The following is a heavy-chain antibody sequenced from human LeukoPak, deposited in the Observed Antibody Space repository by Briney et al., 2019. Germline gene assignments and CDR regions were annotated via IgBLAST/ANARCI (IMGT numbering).Heavy chain of an antibody. CDR3: AKDRANAWSPDY. V-gene: IGHV3-30*02. CDR2: TTYDEGDK. D-gene: IGHD3-3*01. J-gene: IGHJ4*02. CDR1: GFTFRKYA. Sequence: GGSLRLSCAASGFTFRKYAMYWVRQAPGKGLEWVAFTTYDEGDKYYADSVKGRFSISRDNPQNTLYLQMYSLRSEDTAVYYCAKDRANAWSPDYWGQGTLVTVSS.